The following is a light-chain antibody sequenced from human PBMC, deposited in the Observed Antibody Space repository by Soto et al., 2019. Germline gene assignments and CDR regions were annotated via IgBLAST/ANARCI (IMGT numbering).Light chain of an antibody. CDR3: SSYADSISVL. J-gene: IGLJ3*02. CDR2: EVT. V-gene: IGLV2-8*01. Sequence: QSALTQPPSASGSPGQSVTISCTGTSSDVGAYNYVSWYQQHPGKAPKLMIYEVTKRPSGVPDRFSGSKSGNTASLTVSGLQAEDEAGYYCSSYADSISVLFGGGTKVTVL. CDR1: SSDVGAYNY.